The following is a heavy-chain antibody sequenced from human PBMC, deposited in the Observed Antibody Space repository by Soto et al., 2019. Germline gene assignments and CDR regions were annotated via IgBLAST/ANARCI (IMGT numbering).Heavy chain of an antibody. D-gene: IGHD2-2*01. J-gene: IGHJ4*02. CDR1: GFTFSSYA. CDR2: ISGSGGST. CDR3: AKGGRCSSTSCQYFDY. V-gene: IGHV3-23*01. Sequence: EVQLLESGGGLVQPGGSLRLSCAASGFTFSSYAMSWVRQAPGKGLEWVSAISGSGGSTYYAHSVKGRFTISRDNSKNTLYLQMNSLRAEDTAVYYCAKGGRCSSTSCQYFDYWGQGTLVTVSS.